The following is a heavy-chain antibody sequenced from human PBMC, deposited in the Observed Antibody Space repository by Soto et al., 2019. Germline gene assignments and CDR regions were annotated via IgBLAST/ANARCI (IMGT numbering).Heavy chain of an antibody. D-gene: IGHD3-10*01. J-gene: IGHJ4*02. CDR1: GFTFSSYG. V-gene: IGHV3-30*03. CDR2: ISYDGSNK. Sequence: GGSLRLSCAASGFTFSSYGMHWVRQAPGKGLEWVAVISYDGSNKYYADSVKGRFTISRDNSKNTLYLQMNSLRAEDTAVYYCAVSGGTSYNFDYWGQGTLVTVSS. CDR3: AVSGGTSYNFDY.